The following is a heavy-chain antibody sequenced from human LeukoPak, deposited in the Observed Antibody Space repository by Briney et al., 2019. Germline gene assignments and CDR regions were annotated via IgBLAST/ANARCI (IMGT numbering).Heavy chain of an antibody. Sequence: GGSLRLSCAASGFTFSSYEMNWVRQAPGKGLEWVSYISSSGSTIYYVDSVKGRFTISRDNAKNSLYLQMNSLRAEDTAVYYCATGYSSVFDYWGQGTLVTVSS. CDR2: ISSSGSTI. CDR1: GFTFSSYE. CDR3: ATGYSSVFDY. D-gene: IGHD6-19*01. V-gene: IGHV3-48*03. J-gene: IGHJ4*02.